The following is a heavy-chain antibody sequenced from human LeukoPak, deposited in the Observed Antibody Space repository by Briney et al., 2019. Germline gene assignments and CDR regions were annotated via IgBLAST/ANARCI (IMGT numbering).Heavy chain of an antibody. Sequence: GGSLRLSCAVSGFTFITSEMNWVRQAPGKGLEWVSYISSSGRIVFYADSVKGRFTISRDNAKNSLYLQMNSLRAEDTAVYYCAELGITMIGGVWGKGTTVTISS. V-gene: IGHV3-48*03. D-gene: IGHD3-10*02. J-gene: IGHJ6*04. CDR3: AELGITMIGGV. CDR2: ISSSGRIV. CDR1: GFTFITSE.